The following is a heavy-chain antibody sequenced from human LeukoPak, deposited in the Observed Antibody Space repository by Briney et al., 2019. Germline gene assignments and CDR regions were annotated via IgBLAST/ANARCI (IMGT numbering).Heavy chain of an antibody. V-gene: IGHV4-39*01. D-gene: IGHD3-22*01. Sequence: SETLSLTCTVSGGSINSGDYYWSWIRQPPGKGLEWIGSIYYSGSTYYNPSLKSRVTISVDTSKNQFSLKLSSVTAADTAVYYCARPVVVINEGAFDIWGQGTMVTVSS. CDR2: IYYSGST. CDR3: ARPVVVINEGAFDI. CDR1: GGSINSGDYY. J-gene: IGHJ3*02.